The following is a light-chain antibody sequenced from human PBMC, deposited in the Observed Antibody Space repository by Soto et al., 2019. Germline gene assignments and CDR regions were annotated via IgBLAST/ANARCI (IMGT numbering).Light chain of an antibody. CDR2: DAS. J-gene: IGKJ4*01. CDR3: QQRYSWPRA. CDR1: QTINTY. V-gene: IGKV3-11*01. Sequence: IVLTQSPATLSLSLGEGATLSCRASQTINTYLVWYQQKPGQAPRLLIYDASKRAIGIPDRFSGSGSGTDFTLTISSLAPEDVALYYGQQRYSWPRAFGGGTKVEIK.